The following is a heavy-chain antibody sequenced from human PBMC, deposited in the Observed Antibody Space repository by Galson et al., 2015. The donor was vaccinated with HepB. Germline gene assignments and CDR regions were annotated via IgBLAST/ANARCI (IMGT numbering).Heavy chain of an antibody. D-gene: IGHD3-3*01. V-gene: IGHV1-69*10. CDR3: ARDRREGYDFGNGYYGMGYFDY. Sequence: SVKVSCKVSGGTFSSYDVSWVRQAPGQGFEWMGVSIRSLGIANYAQKFQGRVTITADKSTNTFYMELMSLRSDDTAVYYCARDRREGYDFGNGYYGMGYFDYWGQGTLVTVSS. J-gene: IGHJ4*02. CDR1: GGTFSSYD. CDR2: SIRSLGIA.